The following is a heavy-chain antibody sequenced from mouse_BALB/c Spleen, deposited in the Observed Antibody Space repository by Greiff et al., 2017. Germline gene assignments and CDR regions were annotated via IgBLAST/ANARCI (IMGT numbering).Heavy chain of an antibody. CDR2: ISDGGSYT. Sequence: EVKVVESGGGLVKPGGSLKLSCAASGFTFSDYYMYWVRQTPEKRLEWVATISDGGSYTYYPDSVKGRFTISRDNAKNNLYLQMSSLKSEDTAMYYCARDGDYYYGFAYWGQGTLVTVSA. CDR3: ARDGDYYYGFAY. D-gene: IGHD2-13*01. J-gene: IGHJ3*01. CDR1: GFTFSDYY. V-gene: IGHV5-4*02.